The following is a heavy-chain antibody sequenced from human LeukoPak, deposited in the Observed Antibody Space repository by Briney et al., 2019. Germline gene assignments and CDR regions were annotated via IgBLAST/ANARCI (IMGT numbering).Heavy chain of an antibody. CDR2: IWYDGSNK. J-gene: IGHJ6*02. CDR1: GFTFSSYG. V-gene: IGHV3-33*01. CDR3: ARLERYCSSTSCYVGYYYYGMDV. D-gene: IGHD2-2*01. Sequence: GGSLRLSCAASGFTFSSYGMHWVRQAPGKGLEWVAVIWYDGSNKYYADFAKGRFTISRDNSKNTLYLQMNSLRAEDTAVYYCARLERYCSSTSCYVGYYYYGMDVWGQGTTVTVSS.